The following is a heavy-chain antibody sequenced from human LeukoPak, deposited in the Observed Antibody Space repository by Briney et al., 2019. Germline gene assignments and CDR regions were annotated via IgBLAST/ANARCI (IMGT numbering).Heavy chain of an antibody. Sequence: GASVKVSRKASGYTFTGYYMHWVRQAPGQGLEWMGRINPNNGGTNCAQKFQGRVTMTGDTSISTAYMELSSLRSDDTAVYYCARESGSYHGNDYWGQGTLVTVSS. V-gene: IGHV1-2*06. CDR3: ARESGSYHGNDY. CDR1: GYTFTGYY. J-gene: IGHJ4*02. CDR2: INPNNGGT. D-gene: IGHD1-26*01.